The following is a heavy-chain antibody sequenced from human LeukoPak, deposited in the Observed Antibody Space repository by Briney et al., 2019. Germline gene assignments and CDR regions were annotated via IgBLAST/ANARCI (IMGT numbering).Heavy chain of an antibody. V-gene: IGHV3-7*01. CDR3: ARALYYDFWSGYSDAFDI. J-gene: IGHJ3*02. CDR1: GFTFSSYW. CDR2: IKQDGSEK. Sequence: GRSLRLSCAASGFTFSSYWMSWVRQAPGKGLEWVANIKQDGSEKYYVDSVKGRFTISRDNAMNSLYLQMNSLRAEDTAVYYCARALYYDFWSGYSDAFDIWGQGTMVTVSS. D-gene: IGHD3-3*01.